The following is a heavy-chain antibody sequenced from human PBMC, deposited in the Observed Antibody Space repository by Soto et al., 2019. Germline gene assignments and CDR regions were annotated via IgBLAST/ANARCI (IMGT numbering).Heavy chain of an antibody. CDR1: GFTFSSYG. D-gene: IGHD3-22*01. CDR3: AREAPAYDSSGYYYVPDY. CDR2: IWYDGSNK. Sequence: QVQLVESGGGVVQPGRSLRLSCAASGFTFSSYGMHWVRQAPGKGLEWVAVIWYDGSNKYYADSVKGRFTISRDNSKNTLYLQMNSLRAEDTAVYYCAREAPAYDSSGYYYVPDYWDQGTLVTVSS. J-gene: IGHJ4*02. V-gene: IGHV3-33*01.